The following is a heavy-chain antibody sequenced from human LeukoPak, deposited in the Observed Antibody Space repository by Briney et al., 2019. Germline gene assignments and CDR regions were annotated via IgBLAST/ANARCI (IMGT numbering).Heavy chain of an antibody. CDR1: GFTFSSYG. D-gene: IGHD3-10*01. V-gene: IGHV3-30*02. CDR3: AKGAQLWFGGSGHAYYYYYYMDV. Sequence: PGGSLRLSCAASGFTFSSYGMHWVRQAPGKGLEWVAFIRYDGSNKYYADSVKGRFTISRDNSKNTLYLQMNSLRAEDTAVYYCAKGAQLWFGGSGHAYYYYYYMDVWGKGTTVTISS. CDR2: IRYDGSNK. J-gene: IGHJ6*03.